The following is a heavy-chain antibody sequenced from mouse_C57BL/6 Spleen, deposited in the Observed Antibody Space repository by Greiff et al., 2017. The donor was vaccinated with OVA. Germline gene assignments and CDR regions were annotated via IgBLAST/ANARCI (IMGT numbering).Heavy chain of an antibody. D-gene: IGHD1-2*01. CDR3: ARKRSTTADYYAMDY. CDR2: IDPSDSYT. Sequence: QVQLQQPGAELVMPGASVKLSCKASGYTFTSYWMHWVKQRPGQGLEWIGEIDPSDSYTNYNQKFKGKSTLTVDKSSSTAYMQLSSLTSEDSAVYYCARKRSTTADYYAMDYWGQGTSVTVSS. J-gene: IGHJ4*01. CDR1: GYTFTSYW. V-gene: IGHV1-69*01.